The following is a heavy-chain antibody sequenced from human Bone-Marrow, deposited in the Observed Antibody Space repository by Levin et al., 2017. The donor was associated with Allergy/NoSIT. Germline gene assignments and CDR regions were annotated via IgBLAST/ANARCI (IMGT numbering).Heavy chain of an antibody. CDR3: ASKGGSQYNWFDP. D-gene: IGHD2-15*01. Sequence: SETLSLTCAVYGGSFSGYYWSWIRQPPGKGLEWIGEINHSGSTNYNPSLKSRVTISVDTSKNQFSLKLSSVTAADTAVYYCASKGGSQYNWFDPWGQGTLVTVSS. J-gene: IGHJ5*02. V-gene: IGHV4-34*01. CDR1: GGSFSGYY. CDR2: INHSGST.